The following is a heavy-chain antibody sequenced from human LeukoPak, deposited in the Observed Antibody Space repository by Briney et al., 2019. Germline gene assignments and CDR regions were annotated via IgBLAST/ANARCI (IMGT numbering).Heavy chain of an antibody. Sequence: ASVKVSCMTSGYTFTNYDINWVRQATGQGLEWMGWMSPNNGNTGYAQKFQGRVTMTRDTSINTAYMELSSLRSEDTAVYYCARDTYEYSSSRSFDYWGQGTLVTVSS. V-gene: IGHV1-8*01. J-gene: IGHJ4*02. CDR1: GYTFTNYD. CDR2: MSPNNGNT. D-gene: IGHD6-6*01. CDR3: ARDTYEYSSSRSFDY.